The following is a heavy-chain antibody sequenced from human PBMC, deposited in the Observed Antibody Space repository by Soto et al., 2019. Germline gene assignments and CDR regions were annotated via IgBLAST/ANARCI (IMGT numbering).Heavy chain of an antibody. Sequence: PGGSLRLSCAASGFTVSSNYMSWVRQAPGKGLEWVSVIYSGGSTYYADSVKGRFTISRHNSKNTLYLQMNSLRAEDTAVYYCAKSYYDILTGRYYYYMDVWGKGTTVTVSS. CDR1: GFTVSSNY. D-gene: IGHD3-9*01. CDR3: AKSYYDILTGRYYYYMDV. CDR2: IYSGGST. V-gene: IGHV3-53*04. J-gene: IGHJ6*03.